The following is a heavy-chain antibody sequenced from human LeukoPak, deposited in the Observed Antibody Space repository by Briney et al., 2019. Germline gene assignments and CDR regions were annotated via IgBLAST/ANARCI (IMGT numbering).Heavy chain of an antibody. Sequence: GGSLRLSCALSRFTFSSYSMNWVRQAQGRGLEWVSSISSSSSYIFYRDSVKGRFTISRHNAKNSLYLQINRQRTEDTAVYYCARDFWFRELLPTYFDYWGQGTLVTVST. CDR3: ARDFWFRELLPTYFDY. CDR2: ISSSSSYI. J-gene: IGHJ4*02. CDR1: RFTFSSYS. D-gene: IGHD3-10*01. V-gene: IGHV3-21*01.